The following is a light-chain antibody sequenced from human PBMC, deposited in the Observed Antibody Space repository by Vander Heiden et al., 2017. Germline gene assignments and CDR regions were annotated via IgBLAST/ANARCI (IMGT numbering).Light chain of an antibody. Sequence: DVVMTPSPLSLPATPGEPASISCSSSHNLLHSNGSNYVGWYLKKPGQSTQLLIYLGSNRASGVPDRFSSSGAGTDFTMKISRVEAEDVGVYYCMQAQQPPYTFGQGTKLEIK. CDR3: MQAQQPPYT. V-gene: IGKV2-28*01. CDR2: LGS. J-gene: IGKJ2*01. CDR1: HNLLHSNGSNY.